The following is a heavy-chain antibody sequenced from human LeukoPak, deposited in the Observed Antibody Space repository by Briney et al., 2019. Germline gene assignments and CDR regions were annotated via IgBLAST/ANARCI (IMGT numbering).Heavy chain of an antibody. CDR3: ARGGSFVEY. CDR2: ISSGGSTV. D-gene: IGHD3-10*01. J-gene: IGHJ4*02. V-gene: IGHV3-48*03. Sequence: AGGSLRLSCSASGLTFSNSEMHWVRRAPGKGLEWVSYISSGGSTVSYAASVKGRFTFSRDKAKTSLYLQMSGLRAEDTIVDQCARGGSFVEYWGQGTLVSVSS. CDR1: GLTFSNSE.